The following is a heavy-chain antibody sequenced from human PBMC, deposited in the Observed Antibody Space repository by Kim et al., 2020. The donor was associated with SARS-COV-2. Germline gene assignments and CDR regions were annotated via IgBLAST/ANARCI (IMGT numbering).Heavy chain of an antibody. CDR3: AREGFGELHSLDY. CDR2: IIPILGIA. Sequence: SVKVSCKASGGTFSSYAISWVRQAPGQGLEWMGRIIPILGIANYAQKFQGRVTITADKSTGTAYMELSSLRSEDTAVYYCAREGFGELHSLDYWGQGNLVTVSS. V-gene: IGHV1-69*04. J-gene: IGHJ4*02. D-gene: IGHD3-10*01. CDR1: GGTFSSYA.